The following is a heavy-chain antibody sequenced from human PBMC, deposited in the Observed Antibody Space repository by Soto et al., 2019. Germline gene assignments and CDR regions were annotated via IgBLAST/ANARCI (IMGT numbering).Heavy chain of an antibody. V-gene: IGHV3-30*18. D-gene: IGHD6-19*01. CDR3: AKSWWVRYSSGWYAIDP. Sequence: QVQLVESGGGVVQPGRSLRLSCAASGFTFSSYGMHWVRQAPGKGLEWVAVISYDGSNKYYADSVKGRFTISRDNSKNTLYLQMNSLRAEDTAVYYCAKSWWVRYSSGWYAIDPWGQGTLVTVSS. CDR1: GFTFSSYG. J-gene: IGHJ5*02. CDR2: ISYDGSNK.